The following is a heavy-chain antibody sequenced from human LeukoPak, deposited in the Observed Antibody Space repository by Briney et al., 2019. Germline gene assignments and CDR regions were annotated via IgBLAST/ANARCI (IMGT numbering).Heavy chain of an antibody. D-gene: IGHD6-13*01. J-gene: IGHJ5*02. Sequence: SETLSLTCAVYGGPFSGYYWSWIRQPPGKGLEWIGEINHSGSTNYNPSLKSRVTISVDTSKNQFSLKLSSVTAADTAVYYCARGGVAAAALYNWFDPWGQGTLVTVSS. V-gene: IGHV4-34*01. CDR1: GGPFSGYY. CDR3: ARGGVAAAALYNWFDP. CDR2: INHSGST.